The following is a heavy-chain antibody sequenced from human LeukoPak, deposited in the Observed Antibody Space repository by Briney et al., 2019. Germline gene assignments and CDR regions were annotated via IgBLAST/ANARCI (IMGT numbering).Heavy chain of an antibody. Sequence: GGSLRLSCAASGFTFSSYALSWVRQAPGKGLEWISIISESGVITYYADSEKGRFNISRDNSKNTLYLQMNSLRAEDTAVYYCAKVGRDVAAAGPYYFDYWGQGTLVTVSS. CDR2: ISESGVIT. V-gene: IGHV3-23*01. D-gene: IGHD6-13*01. J-gene: IGHJ4*02. CDR1: GFTFSSYA. CDR3: AKVGRDVAAAGPYYFDY.